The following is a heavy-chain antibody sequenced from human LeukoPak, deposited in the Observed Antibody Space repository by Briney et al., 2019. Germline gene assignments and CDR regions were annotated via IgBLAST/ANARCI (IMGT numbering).Heavy chain of an antibody. CDR2: VNHSGST. CDR1: GGSFSGYY. D-gene: IGHD3-10*01. J-gene: IGHJ4*02. Sequence: PSETLSLTCAVYGGSFSGYYWNWIRQPPGKGLEWIGEVNHSGSTNYNPSLKTRVTMSVDTSKNQFSLKRSSVTAADTSVYYCARRDYYGSGRSFDSWGQGTLVTVSS. V-gene: IGHV4-34*01. CDR3: ARRDYYGSGRSFDS.